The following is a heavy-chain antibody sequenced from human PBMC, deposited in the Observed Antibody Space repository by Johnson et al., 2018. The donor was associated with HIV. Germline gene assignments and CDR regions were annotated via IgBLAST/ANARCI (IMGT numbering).Heavy chain of an antibody. J-gene: IGHJ3*02. CDR2: ISSGGSK. CDR1: GFTFSDYY. D-gene: IGHD3-22*01. Sequence: QVQLVESGGDLVKPGGSLRLSCAVSGFTFSDYYMNWIRQAPGKGLEWISYISSGGSKYYADSAKGRFTISSDNSKNTLYLQMNSLRAEDTAVHYCAKVRYYDRDAFDIWGPGTLVTVSP. V-gene: IGHV3-11*01. CDR3: AKVRYYDRDAFDI.